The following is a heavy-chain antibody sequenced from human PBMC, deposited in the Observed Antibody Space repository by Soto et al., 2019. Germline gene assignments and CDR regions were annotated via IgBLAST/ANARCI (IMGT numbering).Heavy chain of an antibody. CDR2: ITTYNGDT. D-gene: IGHD5-12*01. J-gene: IGHJ3*01. CDR3: ARGRGYSLIPVVDDAVDV. V-gene: IGHV1-18*04. CDR1: GYSFTGYG. Sequence: QVPLVQSGAEVKKPRASVKVSCKAPGYSFTGYGINWVRQAPGQGLQWLGRITTYNGDTNHAQNFQGRVTMTTDTSTSTTYMELRSLRSDDTAVYFCARGRGYSLIPVVDDAVDVWGQGTLVTVSS.